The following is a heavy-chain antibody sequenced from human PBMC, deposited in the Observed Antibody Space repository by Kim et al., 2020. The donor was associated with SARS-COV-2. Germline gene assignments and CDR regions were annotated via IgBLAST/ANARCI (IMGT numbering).Heavy chain of an antibody. Sequence: SETLSLTCTVSGGSISSSSYYWGWIRQPPGKGLEWIGSIYYSGSTYYNPSLKSRVTISVDTSKNQFSLKLSSVTAADTAVYYCARGIAVAGTFDYWGQGTLVTVSS. D-gene: IGHD6-19*01. J-gene: IGHJ4*02. CDR3: ARGIAVAGTFDY. V-gene: IGHV4-39*01. CDR2: IYYSGST. CDR1: GGSISSSSYY.